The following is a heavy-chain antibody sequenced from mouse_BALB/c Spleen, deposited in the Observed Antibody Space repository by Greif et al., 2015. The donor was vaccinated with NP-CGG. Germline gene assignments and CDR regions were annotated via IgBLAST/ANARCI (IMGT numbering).Heavy chain of an antibody. CDR3: ARPGVRPAWFAY. CDR1: GFNIKDTY. Sequence: VQLQQSGAELVKPGASVKLSCTASGFNIKDTYMHWVKQRPEQGLEWIGRIDPANGNTKYDPKFQGKATITADTSSNTAYLQLSSLTSEDTAVYYCARPGVRPAWFAYRGQGTLVTVSA. CDR2: IDPANGNT. D-gene: IGHD2-14*01. V-gene: IGHV14-3*02. J-gene: IGHJ3*01.